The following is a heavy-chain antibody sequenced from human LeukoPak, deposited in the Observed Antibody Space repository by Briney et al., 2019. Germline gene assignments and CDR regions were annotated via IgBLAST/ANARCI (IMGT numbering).Heavy chain of an antibody. CDR2: IRSKAYGGTT. CDR3: TRGPEWELLPRPFDY. D-gene: IGHD1-26*01. CDR1: GFTFGDYA. J-gene: IGHJ4*02. V-gene: IGHV3-49*03. Sequence: GSLRLSCTASGFTFGDYAMSWFRQAPGKGPEWVGFIRSKAYGGTTEYAASVKGRFTISRDDSKSIAYLQMNSLKTEDTAVYYCTRGPEWELLPRPFDYWGQGTLVTVSS.